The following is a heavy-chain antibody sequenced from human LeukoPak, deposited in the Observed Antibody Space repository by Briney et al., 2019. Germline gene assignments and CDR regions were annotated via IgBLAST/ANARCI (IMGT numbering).Heavy chain of an antibody. D-gene: IGHD2-15*01. CDR2: ISGGGGST. Sequence: PGGSLRLSCAASGFTFSSYAMSWVRQAPGKGLEWVSTISGGGGSTFYADSVKGRFTISRDNSKNTLYLQMNSLRAEDTAVYYCAKGYCSGGSCCLDYWGQGTLVTVSS. CDR1: GFTFSSYA. J-gene: IGHJ4*01. V-gene: IGHV3-23*01. CDR3: AKGYCSGGSCCLDY.